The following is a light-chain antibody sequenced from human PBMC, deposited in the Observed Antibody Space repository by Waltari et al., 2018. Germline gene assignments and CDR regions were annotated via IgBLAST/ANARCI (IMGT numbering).Light chain of an antibody. CDR1: NSDVSAYKY. J-gene: IGLJ2*01. CDR2: DVT. Sequence: QSALTQPASVSGSPGQPTTISCPGTNSDVSAYKYVSWCQPYPGRAPNVIIYDVTYRPSWVSDLFSGSKSGNTASLTISGLQAEDEADYYCCSYTTVKTVIFGGGTRVTVL. CDR3: CSYTTVKTVI. V-gene: IGLV2-14*03.